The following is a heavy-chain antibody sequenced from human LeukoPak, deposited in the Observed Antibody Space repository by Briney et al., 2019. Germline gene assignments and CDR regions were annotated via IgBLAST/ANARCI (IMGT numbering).Heavy chain of an antibody. CDR3: GKSHHVTAIDY. CDR1: GFTLSSYA. D-gene: IGHD2-21*02. Sequence: GGSLRLSCAASGFTLSSYAMSWVRQGPGKGLEWVSAISVSGNTYRADSVKGRFTISRDNSKNTLYLQMNSLRAEDTAVYYCGKSHHVTAIDYWGQGTLVTVSS. V-gene: IGHV3-23*01. J-gene: IGHJ4*02. CDR2: ISVSGNT.